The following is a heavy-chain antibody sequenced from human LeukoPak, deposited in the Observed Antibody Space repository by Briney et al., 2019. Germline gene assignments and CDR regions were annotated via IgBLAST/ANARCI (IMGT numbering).Heavy chain of an antibody. CDR3: AREDPTTVTGDFDY. CDR2: IYSGGST. V-gene: IGHV3-53*01. J-gene: IGHJ4*02. Sequence: GGSLRLSCAASGFTVSSNYMSWVRQAPGKGLEWVSVIYSGGSTYYADSVKGRFTISRDNSKNTLYLQMNSLRAEDTAVYYCAREDPTTVTGDFDYWGQGTLVTVSS. CDR1: GFTVSSNY. D-gene: IGHD4-17*01.